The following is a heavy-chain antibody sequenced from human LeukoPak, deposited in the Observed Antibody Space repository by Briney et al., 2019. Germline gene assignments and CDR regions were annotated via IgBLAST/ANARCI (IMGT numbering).Heavy chain of an antibody. CDR1: GYTFTGYY. V-gene: IGHV1-2*02. Sequence: ASVKVSCKASGYTFTGYYMHWVRQAPGQGLEWMGWINPNSGGTNYAQKFQGRVTMTWDTSISTAYMELSRLRSDDTAVYYCARSRYSGYDRALDYWDQGTLVTVSS. D-gene: IGHD5-12*01. CDR2: INPNSGGT. CDR3: ARSRYSGYDRALDY. J-gene: IGHJ4*02.